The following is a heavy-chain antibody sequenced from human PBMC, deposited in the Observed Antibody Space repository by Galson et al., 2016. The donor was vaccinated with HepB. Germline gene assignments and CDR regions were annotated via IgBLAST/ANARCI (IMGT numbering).Heavy chain of an antibody. V-gene: IGHV5-51*01. Sequence: QSGAEVKKAGESLKISCQGSGYSFTSYWIAWVRQMPGEGLECMGIIYPGDSDTKYSPSFQGQVTISADKSISTAYLQWTSLTASDTAMYFLSRIDCRTTNCYNFDFWGQGTLLTVSS. CDR3: SRIDCRTTNCYNFDF. CDR1: GYSFTSYW. CDR2: IYPGDSDT. D-gene: IGHD2-2*02. J-gene: IGHJ4*02.